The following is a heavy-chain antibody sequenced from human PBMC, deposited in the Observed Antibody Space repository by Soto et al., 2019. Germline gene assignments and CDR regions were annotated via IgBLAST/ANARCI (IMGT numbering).Heavy chain of an antibody. CDR1: GGTFSSNA. D-gene: IGHD1-26*01. CDR3: ARELHSAFGTYYYYYYGLDV. CDR2: IIPIFGTA. Sequence: QVQLVQSGAEVKKPGSSVKVSCKASGGTFSSNAINWVRQAPGQGPEWMGGIIPIFGTANYAQEFQGRLTISADKSTSTAYMELSSLRSEDTAVYYCARELHSAFGTYYYYYYGLDVWGQGTTVTVSS. J-gene: IGHJ6*02. V-gene: IGHV1-69*06.